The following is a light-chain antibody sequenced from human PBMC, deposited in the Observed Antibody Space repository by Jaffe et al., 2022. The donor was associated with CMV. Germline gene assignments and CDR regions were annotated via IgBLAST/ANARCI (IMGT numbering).Light chain of an antibody. J-gene: IGLJ3*02. CDR3: ASWDDRLSGLWV. CDR1: SSNIGRYS. CDR2: NNN. Sequence: QSVLTQPPSASGAPGQRVTISCSGSSSNIGRYSVNWYQQLPGTAPKLLINNNNQRPSGVPDRFSGSKSGTSASLAISGLQSEDEAEYYCASWDDRLSGLWVFGGGTKLTVL. V-gene: IGLV1-44*01.